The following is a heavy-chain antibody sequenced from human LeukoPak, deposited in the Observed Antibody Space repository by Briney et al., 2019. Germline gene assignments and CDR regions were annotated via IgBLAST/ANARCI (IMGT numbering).Heavy chain of an antibody. CDR1: GYTFTGYY. V-gene: IGHV1-2*02. D-gene: IGHD3-10*01. CDR3: ARIKTGGSGKPFDY. CDR2: INPNSGGT. J-gene: IGHJ4*02. Sequence: ASVKVSCKASGYTFTGYYMHWVRQAPGQGLDWMGWINPNSGGTNYAQKFQGRVTMTRDTSISTAYMELSRLRSDDTAVYHCARIKTGGSGKPFDYWGQGTLVTVSS.